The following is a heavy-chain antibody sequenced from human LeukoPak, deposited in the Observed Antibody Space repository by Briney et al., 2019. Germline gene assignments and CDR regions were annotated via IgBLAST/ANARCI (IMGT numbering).Heavy chain of an antibody. CDR1: GGSISSSNW. D-gene: IGHD5-24*01. CDR2: INHSGST. J-gene: IGHJ4*02. Sequence: SETLSLTCAVSGGSISSSNWWSWIRQPPGKGLEWIGEINHSGSTNYNPSLKSRVTISVDTSKNQFSLKLSSVTAADTAVYYCARAFRGDGYDWGQGTLVTVSS. CDR3: ARAFRGDGYD. V-gene: IGHV4-4*02.